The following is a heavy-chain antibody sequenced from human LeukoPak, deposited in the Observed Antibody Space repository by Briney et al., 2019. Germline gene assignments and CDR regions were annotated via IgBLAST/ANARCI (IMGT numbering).Heavy chain of an antibody. D-gene: IGHD6-19*01. Sequence: QHWGVLRLSCAASGFTFSSYAMSWVRQAPGKGLEWVSAISGSGGSTYYADSVKGRFTISRDNSKNTLYLQMNSLRAEDTAVYYCATGEVAGAFDIWGQGTMVTVSS. CDR2: ISGSGGST. J-gene: IGHJ3*02. V-gene: IGHV3-23*01. CDR1: GFTFSSYA. CDR3: ATGEVAGAFDI.